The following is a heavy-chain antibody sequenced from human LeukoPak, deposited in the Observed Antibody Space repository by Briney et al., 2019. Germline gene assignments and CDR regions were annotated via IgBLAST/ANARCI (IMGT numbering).Heavy chain of an antibody. D-gene: IGHD6-19*01. V-gene: IGHV1-2*02. Sequence: ASVKVSCKASGYTFTGYYMHWVRQAPGQGLEWMGWINPNSGGTNYAQKFQGRVTMTRDTSISAAYMELSRLRSDDTAVYYCARDGWSAIAVAGTSDYWGQGTLVTVSS. CDR3: ARDGWSAIAVAGTSDY. J-gene: IGHJ4*02. CDR1: GYTFTGYY. CDR2: INPNSGGT.